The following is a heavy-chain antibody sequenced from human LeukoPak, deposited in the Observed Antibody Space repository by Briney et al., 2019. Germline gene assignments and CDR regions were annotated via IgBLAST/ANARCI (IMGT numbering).Heavy chain of an antibody. J-gene: IGHJ3*02. Sequence: GESLKISCKGSGYRFTSYWIAWVRQIPGKGLEWMGLIYPGDSATRYSTSFQAQFTIPADKSISIAYLQWSSLKASDTAMYYCARPEYSVYSYAFDIWGQGKMVTVSS. CDR1: GYRFTSYW. V-gene: IGHV5-51*01. D-gene: IGHD5/OR15-5a*01. CDR2: IYPGDSAT. CDR3: ARPEYSVYSYAFDI.